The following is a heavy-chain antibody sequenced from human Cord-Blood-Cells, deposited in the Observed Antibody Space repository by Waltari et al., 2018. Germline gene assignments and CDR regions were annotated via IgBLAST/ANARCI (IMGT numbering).Heavy chain of an antibody. J-gene: IGHJ1*01. D-gene: IGHD6-6*01. V-gene: IGHV3-30*02. Sequence: QVQLVASGGGVVKPGGSLRLPCAAPGFTFSTYGMHWVRQAPGKGLEWVAFIRYDGSNKYYADSVKGRFTISRDNSKNTLYLQMNSLRAEDTAVYYCAKDRGYSSSSYFQHWGQGTLVTVSS. CDR3: AKDRGYSSSSYFQH. CDR2: IRYDGSNK. CDR1: GFTFSTYG.